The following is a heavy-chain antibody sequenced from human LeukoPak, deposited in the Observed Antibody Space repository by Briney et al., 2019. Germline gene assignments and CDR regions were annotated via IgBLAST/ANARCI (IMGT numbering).Heavy chain of an antibody. CDR3: ARTYGSGSYYWFDL. Sequence: ASVEVSCKASGYTFTSYGISWVRQAPGQGLEWMGWISTYNGNTNYAQKLQGRATMTTDTSTSTAYMELRSLRSDDTAVYCCARTYGSGSYYWFDLWGQGTLVTVSS. CDR2: ISTYNGNT. D-gene: IGHD3-10*01. J-gene: IGHJ5*02. CDR1: GYTFTSYG. V-gene: IGHV1-18*04.